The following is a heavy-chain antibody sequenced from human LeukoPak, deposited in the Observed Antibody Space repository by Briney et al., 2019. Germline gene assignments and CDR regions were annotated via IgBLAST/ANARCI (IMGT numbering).Heavy chain of an antibody. Sequence: SETLSLTCAVYGGSFSGYYWSWIRQPPGRGMEWIGEINHSGSTNYNPSLKSRVTISVDTSKNQFSLKLSSVTAADTAVYYCARGRKVPGGYCSSTSYYGSNRRNWFDPWGQGTLVTVSS. CDR2: INHSGST. CDR3: ARGRKVPGGYCSSTSYYGSNRRNWFDP. D-gene: IGHD2-2*01. J-gene: IGHJ5*02. V-gene: IGHV4-34*01. CDR1: GGSFSGYY.